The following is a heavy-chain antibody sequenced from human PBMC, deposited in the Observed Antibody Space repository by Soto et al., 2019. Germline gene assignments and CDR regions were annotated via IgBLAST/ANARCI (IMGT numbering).Heavy chain of an antibody. D-gene: IGHD5-18*01. Sequence: SETLSLTCTVSGGSISSGDHYWGWIRQPPGKGLEWIGDIYYSGTTYYNPSLKRRVTISVDTSENQFSLKVNSVTAADTAVYYCARALIQLWPHYYYGMDVWGQGTTVTVSS. J-gene: IGHJ6*02. CDR2: IYYSGTT. V-gene: IGHV4-30-4*01. CDR1: GGSISSGDHY. CDR3: ARALIQLWPHYYYGMDV.